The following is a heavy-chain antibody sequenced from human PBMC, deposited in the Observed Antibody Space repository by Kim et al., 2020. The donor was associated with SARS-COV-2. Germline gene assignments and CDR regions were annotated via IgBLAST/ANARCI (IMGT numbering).Heavy chain of an antibody. CDR3: AKASYGSGSQGYIDY. D-gene: IGHD3-10*01. J-gene: IGHJ4*02. V-gene: IGHV3-23*01. Sequence: GGSLRLSCAASGFTFSSYAMSWVRQAPGKGLEWVSAISGSGGSTYYADSVKGRFTISRDNSKNTLYLQMNSLRAEDTAVYYCAKASYGSGSQGYIDYWGQGTLVTVSS. CDR2: ISGSGGST. CDR1: GFTFSSYA.